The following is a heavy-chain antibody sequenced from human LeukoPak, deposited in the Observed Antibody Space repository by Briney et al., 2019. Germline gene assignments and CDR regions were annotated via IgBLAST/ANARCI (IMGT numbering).Heavy chain of an antibody. Sequence: GGSLRLSCAASGFTVSSNYMSWVRQAPGKGLEWVSSISSSSSYIYYADSVKGRFTISRDNAKNSLYLQMNSLRAEDTAVYYCARGVVGATANFDYWGQGTLVTVSS. CDR2: ISSSSSYI. CDR3: ARGVVGATANFDY. CDR1: GFTVSSNY. D-gene: IGHD1-26*01. V-gene: IGHV3-21*01. J-gene: IGHJ4*02.